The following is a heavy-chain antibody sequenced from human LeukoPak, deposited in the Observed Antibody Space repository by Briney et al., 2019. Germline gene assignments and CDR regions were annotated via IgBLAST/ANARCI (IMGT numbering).Heavy chain of an antibody. D-gene: IGHD3-22*01. J-gene: IGHJ4*02. Sequence: PGGSLRLSCAASGFTFSIYAMSWVRQAPGKGLEWVSAISGSGGSTYYADSVKGRFTISRDNSKNTLYLQMNSLRAEDTAVYYCATTLVDSSGYYYFDYWGQGTLVTVSS. CDR3: ATTLVDSSGYYYFDY. CDR1: GFTFSIYA. CDR2: ISGSGGST. V-gene: IGHV3-23*01.